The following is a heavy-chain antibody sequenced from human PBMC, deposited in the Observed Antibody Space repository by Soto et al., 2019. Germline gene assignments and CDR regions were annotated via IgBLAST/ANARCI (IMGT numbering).Heavy chain of an antibody. CDR1: GGTFSSYA. D-gene: IGHD2-2*01. V-gene: IGHV1-69*01. CDR2: IIPIFGTA. J-gene: IGHJ4*02. CDR3: ARPRRGVVVPAASFDY. Sequence: QVQLVQSGAEVKKPGSSVMVSCKASGGTFSSYAISWVRQAPGQGLEWMGGIIPIFGTANYAQKFQGRVTITADESTSTVYMELSSLRSEDTAVYYCARPRRGVVVPAASFDYWGQGTLVTVSS.